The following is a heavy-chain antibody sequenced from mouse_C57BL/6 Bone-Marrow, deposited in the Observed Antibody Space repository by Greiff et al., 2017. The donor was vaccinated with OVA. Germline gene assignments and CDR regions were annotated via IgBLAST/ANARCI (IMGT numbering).Heavy chain of an antibody. Sequence: VQLQQSGPELVKPGASVKMSCKASGYTFNDYNMHWVKQSHGKSLEWIGYINPNNGGTSYNQKFKGKATLTVNKSSSTAYMELRSLTSEDSAVYDCAREGWLLNYYYAMDYWGQGTSVTVSS. J-gene: IGHJ4*01. V-gene: IGHV1-22*01. CDR1: GYTFNDYN. D-gene: IGHD2-3*01. CDR2: INPNNGGT. CDR3: AREGWLLNYYYAMDY.